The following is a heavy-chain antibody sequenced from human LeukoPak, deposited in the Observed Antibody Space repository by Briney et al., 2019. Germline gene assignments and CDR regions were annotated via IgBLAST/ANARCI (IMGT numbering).Heavy chain of an antibody. D-gene: IGHD6-13*01. CDR1: TFTFGSYW. Sequence: GGSLRLSCAASTFTFGSYWMSWVRQAPGKGLEWVANIKEDGSEEYYVDSVKGRFTISRDNTKNSLYLQMNSLRAEDTAVYYCARDPAAWDYWGQGTLVTVSS. CDR2: IKEDGSEE. V-gene: IGHV3-7*01. CDR3: ARDPAAWDY. J-gene: IGHJ4*02.